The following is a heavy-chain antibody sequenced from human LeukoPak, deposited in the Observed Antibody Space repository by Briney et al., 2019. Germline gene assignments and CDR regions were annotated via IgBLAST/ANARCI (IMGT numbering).Heavy chain of an antibody. CDR2: ISSSSSYI. V-gene: IGHV3-21*01. CDR3: ARDPGSIAAH. Sequence: GGAPRLSSAASGFTFSSHSMNRDPQAPGKGLEWVSSISSSSSYIYYAVSVKVRFTISRDNAKNSLYLQMNSLRAEDTAVYYCARDPGSIAAHWGQGTLVTVSS. CDR1: GFTFSSHS. D-gene: IGHD6-6*01. J-gene: IGHJ4*02.